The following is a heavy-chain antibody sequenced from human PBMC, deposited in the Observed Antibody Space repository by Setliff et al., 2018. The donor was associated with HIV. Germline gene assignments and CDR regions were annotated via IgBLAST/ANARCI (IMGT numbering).Heavy chain of an antibody. D-gene: IGHD3-10*01. J-gene: IGHJ3*02. CDR1: GGSLSGHY. CDR2: SNHVGRT. CDR3: ARALSISMVLRGSFDI. V-gene: IGHV4-34*01. Sequence: SETLSLTCAVYGGSLSGHYWSWIRQPPGKGLEWIGESNHVGRTNYNPSLKSRVTVSVDTSKSQFSLKLSSVTAADTAVYYCARALSISMVLRGSFDIWGQGTMVTVSS.